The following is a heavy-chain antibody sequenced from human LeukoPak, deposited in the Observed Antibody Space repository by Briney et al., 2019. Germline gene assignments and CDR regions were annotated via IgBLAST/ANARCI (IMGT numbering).Heavy chain of an antibody. CDR3: ARDSNLEYSSSRGLGR. Sequence: SETLSLTCTVSGGSISSYYWSWIRQPAGKGLEWIGRIYASGSTYYNPSLKSRVTMSVDTSKNQFSLRLTTVTAADTAVNYCARDSNLEYSSSRGLGRWGQGTLVTVSS. V-gene: IGHV4-4*07. CDR1: GGSISSYY. J-gene: IGHJ4*02. D-gene: IGHD6-6*01. CDR2: IYASGST.